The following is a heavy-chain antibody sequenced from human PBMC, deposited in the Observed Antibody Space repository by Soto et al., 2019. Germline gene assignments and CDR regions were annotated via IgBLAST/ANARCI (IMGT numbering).Heavy chain of an antibody. D-gene: IGHD2-2*01. Sequence: EVQLVESGGSLVKPGGSLRLSCAASGFTFTDAWMSWVRQAPGKGLEWVGRIKSKTEAATRDFAAPVKGRFAISRDDSKHTVFLQMNSLKIEDSGVYYCASGTGKSDFDYWGLGILVTVSS. CDR1: GFTFTDAW. CDR3: ASGTGKSDFDY. J-gene: IGHJ4*02. CDR2: IKSKTEAATR. V-gene: IGHV3-15*01.